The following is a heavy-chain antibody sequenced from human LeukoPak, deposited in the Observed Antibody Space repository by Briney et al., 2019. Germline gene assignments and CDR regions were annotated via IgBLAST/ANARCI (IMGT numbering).Heavy chain of an antibody. V-gene: IGHV3-30*04. CDR1: GFTFSSYA. CDR2: ISYDGSNK. CDR3: ARDDDYGHLDY. J-gene: IGHJ4*02. D-gene: IGHD4-17*01. Sequence: GRSLRLSCAASGFTFSSYAMHWVRQAPGKGLEWVAVISYDGSNKYYADSVKGRFTISRDNSKNTLYLQMNSLRAEDTAVYYCARDDDYGHLDYWGQGTLVTVSS.